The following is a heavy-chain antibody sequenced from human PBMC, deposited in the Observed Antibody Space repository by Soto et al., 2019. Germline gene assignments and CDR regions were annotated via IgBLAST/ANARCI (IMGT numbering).Heavy chain of an antibody. Sequence: PETLSLTCAVSGGSISSSNWWSGVRQPPGKGLEWIGEIYHSGSTNYNPSLKSRVTISVDKSKDQFSLKLSSVTAADTAVYYCASLAVADRYYYYGMDVWGQGTTVTGSS. CDR1: GGSISSSNW. V-gene: IGHV4-4*03. CDR3: ASLAVADRYYYYGMDV. CDR2: IYHSGST. D-gene: IGHD6-19*01. J-gene: IGHJ6*02.